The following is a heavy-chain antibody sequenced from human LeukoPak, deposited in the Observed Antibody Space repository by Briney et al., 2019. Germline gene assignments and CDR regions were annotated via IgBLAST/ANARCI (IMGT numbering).Heavy chain of an antibody. Sequence: ASVKVSCKASGYIFTDYYMHWVRQAPGQELGWMGRINPNSGGTNYAQKFQGRVTMTRDTSISTAYMELSSLRSEDTATYYCARAYSSRSPFDCWGQGTLVTVSS. D-gene: IGHD6-13*01. CDR3: ARAYSSRSPFDC. CDR1: GYIFTDYY. CDR2: INPNSGGT. V-gene: IGHV1/OR15-1*04. J-gene: IGHJ4*02.